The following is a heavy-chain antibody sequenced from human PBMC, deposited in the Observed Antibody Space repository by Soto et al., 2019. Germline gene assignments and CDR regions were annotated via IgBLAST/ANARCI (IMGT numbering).Heavy chain of an antibody. CDR2: IYHTGTT. J-gene: IGHJ4*02. Sequence: SETLSLTCAVSGGSISSGDYSWTWIRQPPGKGLEWIGYIYHTGTTYYNMSLKSRVTISVDRSKNQFSLKLSSVTAADTAVYYCARGGCSGGSCPQWGQGTLVTVSS. CDR1: GGSISSGDYS. V-gene: IGHV4-30-2*01. D-gene: IGHD2-15*01. CDR3: ARGGCSGGSCPQ.